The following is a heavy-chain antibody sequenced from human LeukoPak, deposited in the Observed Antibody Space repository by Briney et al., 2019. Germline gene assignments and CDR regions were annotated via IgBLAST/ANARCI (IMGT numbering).Heavy chain of an antibody. D-gene: IGHD3-10*01. CDR1: GGSISSYY. J-gene: IGHJ5*02. CDR3: ARDQNYYGSGRWFDP. V-gene: IGHV4-59*01. CDR2: IYYSGST. Sequence: SETLSLTCTVSGGSISSYYWSWIRQPPGKGLEWIGYIYYSGSTNYNPSLKSRVTISVDTSKNQFSLKLSPVTAADTAVYYCARDQNYYGSGRWFDPWGQGTLATVSS.